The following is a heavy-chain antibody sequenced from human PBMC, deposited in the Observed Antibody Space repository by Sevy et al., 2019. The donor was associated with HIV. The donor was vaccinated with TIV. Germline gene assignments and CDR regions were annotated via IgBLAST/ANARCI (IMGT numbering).Heavy chain of an antibody. J-gene: IGHJ6*02. V-gene: IGHV3-23*01. CDR2: ISGSGGST. D-gene: IGHD2-2*01. CDR3: AKDWDIVVVPAAKAAGYYYYGMDV. CDR1: GFTFSSYA. Sequence: GGSLRLSCAASGFTFSSYAMSWVRQAPGKGLEWVSAISGSGGSTYYADSVKGRFTISRDNSKNTLYLQMNSLRAEDTAVYDCAKDWDIVVVPAAKAAGYYYYGMDVWGQGTTVTVSS.